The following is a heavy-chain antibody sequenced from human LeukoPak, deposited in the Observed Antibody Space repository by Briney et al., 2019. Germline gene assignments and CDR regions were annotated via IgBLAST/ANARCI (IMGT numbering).Heavy chain of an antibody. J-gene: IGHJ4*01. D-gene: IGHD3-22*01. CDR2: ISDSGGAA. V-gene: IGHV3-23*01. CDR1: GFTFSSYA. CDR3: AKEYDSSRYFDY. Sequence: GDSLRLSCAASGFTFSSYAMSWVHQAPGRGLDWVSAISDSGGAAYYADSVKGRFTNPRDNAKKTVYLQMNSLRVEDTAVYYCAKEYDSSRYFDYWGQGTLVTVSP.